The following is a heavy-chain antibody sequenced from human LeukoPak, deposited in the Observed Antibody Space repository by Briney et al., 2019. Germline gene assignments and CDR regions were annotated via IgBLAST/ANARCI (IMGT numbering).Heavy chain of an antibody. CDR1: GFTFSDYA. CDR3: ARALGWWAIDY. D-gene: IGHD2-8*02. Sequence: GGSLRLSCAASGFTFSDYAMHWVRQAPGKGLEWVAVIWYDGSNKYYADSVKGRFTISRDNSKNTLYLQMNSLRAEDTAVYYCARALGWWAIDYWGQGTLVTVSS. CDR2: IWYDGSNK. J-gene: IGHJ4*02. V-gene: IGHV3-33*08.